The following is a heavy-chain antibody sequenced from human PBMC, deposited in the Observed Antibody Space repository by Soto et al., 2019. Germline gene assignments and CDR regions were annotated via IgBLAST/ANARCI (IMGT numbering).Heavy chain of an antibody. J-gene: IGHJ6*02. Sequence: ASVKGSCKASGYTFTSYGISWVRQAPGQGLEWMGWISAYNGNTNYAQKLQGRVTMTTDTSTSTAYMELRSLRSDDTAVYYCARVPPPLTIFGVVIKNYYGMDVWGQGTTVTVSS. V-gene: IGHV1-18*01. D-gene: IGHD3-3*01. CDR2: ISAYNGNT. CDR1: GYTFTSYG. CDR3: ARVPPPLTIFGVVIKNYYGMDV.